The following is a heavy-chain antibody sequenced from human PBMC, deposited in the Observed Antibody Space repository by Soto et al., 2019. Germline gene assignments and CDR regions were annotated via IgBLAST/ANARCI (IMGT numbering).Heavy chain of an antibody. V-gene: IGHV1-18*01. J-gene: IGHJ3*02. D-gene: IGHD6-13*01. CDR1: GYTFTSYG. CDR3: ARVGSHHSSSWYSKGAFDI. CDR2: ISAYNGNT. Sequence: QVQLVQSGAEVKKPGASVKVSCNASGYTFTSYGISWVRQAPGQGLEWMGWISAYNGNTNYAQKLQGRVTMTTDTSTSTAYMELRSLRSDDTAVYYCARVGSHHSSSWYSKGAFDIWGQGTMVTVSS.